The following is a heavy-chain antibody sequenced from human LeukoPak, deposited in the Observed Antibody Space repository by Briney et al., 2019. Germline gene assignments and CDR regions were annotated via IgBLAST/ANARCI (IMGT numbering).Heavy chain of an antibody. CDR2: IRRRANDGTT. CDR3: TRADGDYDHRFFDY. V-gene: IGHV3-49*04. CDR1: GFNSGDYG. J-gene: IGHJ4*02. Sequence: GRSLRLSCTASGFNSGDYGLSWVRQAPGKGLEWIGFIRRRANDGTTEYAASVKGRFTISRDDSKSIAYLQMNGLQTEDTGLYYCTRADGDYDHRFFDYWGQGTQVIVSS. D-gene: IGHD4-17*01.